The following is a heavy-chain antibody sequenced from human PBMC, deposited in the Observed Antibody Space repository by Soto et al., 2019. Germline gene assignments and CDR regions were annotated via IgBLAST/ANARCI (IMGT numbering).Heavy chain of an antibody. D-gene: IGHD3-22*01. Sequence: SETLSLTCGAYGGSFSGYYWSWIRQPPGQGLEWIGEISRGGTTNYKPSLKSRVTISVDTSKNQFSLRLSSVTAADTAVYYWARGPYYYDSSAYYYDIGFHICGQGTLVTVS. V-gene: IGHV4-34*01. CDR1: GGSFSGYY. CDR2: ISRGGTT. CDR3: ARGPYYYDSSAYYYDIGFHI. J-gene: IGHJ3*02.